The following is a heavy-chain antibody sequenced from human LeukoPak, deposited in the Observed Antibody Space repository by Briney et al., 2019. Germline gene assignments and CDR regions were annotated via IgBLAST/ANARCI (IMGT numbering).Heavy chain of an antibody. CDR3: SRFDPPYYYGSGSYDDY. CDR2: IDPNNCGT. D-gene: IGHD3-10*01. J-gene: IGHJ4*02. Sequence: ASVTVSFKASGYTFTGYYIHWVRQAPGQGLEWMGWIDPNNCGTYYAQKFQGRVTMTRDTSISTAYMELSRLTSDDTAIYYCSRFDPPYYYGSGSYDDYWGQGTLVTVSS. V-gene: IGHV1-2*02. CDR1: GYTFTGYY.